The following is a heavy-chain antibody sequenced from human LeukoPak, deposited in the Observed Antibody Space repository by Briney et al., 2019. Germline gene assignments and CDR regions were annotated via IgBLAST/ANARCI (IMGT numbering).Heavy chain of an antibody. Sequence: GGSLRLSCAALVFGSSDDAMNGARQAPGKGLECISAISGSGDSTYYADSVKGRFTISRDNSKNTLYLQMNSLRTEDTAGYYCARNVRGQYCDIWGRGTLVTVSS. CDR2: ISGSGDST. D-gene: IGHD2/OR15-2a*01. CDR1: VFGSSDDA. V-gene: IGHV3-23*01. CDR3: ARNVRGQYCDI. J-gene: IGHJ2*01.